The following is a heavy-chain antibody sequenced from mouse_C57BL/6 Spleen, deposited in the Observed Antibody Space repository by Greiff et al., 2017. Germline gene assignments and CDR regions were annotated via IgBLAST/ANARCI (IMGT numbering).Heavy chain of an antibody. V-gene: IGHV1-55*01. CDR3: GRARCYGSSEGAPAY. CDR2: IYPGSGST. Sequence: QVQLQQSGAELVKPGASVKMSCKASGYTFTSSWITWVKQRPGQGLDWIGEIYPGSGSTNYTEKFKSTATLTVDTSASTAYVQLSSLTSEDSAVYYCGRARCYGSSEGAPAYWGQGTLVTVSA. D-gene: IGHD1-1*01. CDR1: GYTFTSSW. J-gene: IGHJ3*01.